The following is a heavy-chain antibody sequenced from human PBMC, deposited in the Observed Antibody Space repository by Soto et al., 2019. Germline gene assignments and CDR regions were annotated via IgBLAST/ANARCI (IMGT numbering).Heavy chain of an antibody. J-gene: IGHJ2*01. CDR3: XXXXXXXXXXWYFDL. CDR1: GGTFSSYT. Sequence: QVQLVQSGAEVKKPGSSVTVSCKASGGTFSSYTISWVRQAPGQGLEWMGGIIPIFGTANYAQKFQGRVTITADESTSTAYMELSSLRSEDTAVYYCXXXXXXXXXXWYFDLWGRGTLVTVSS. V-gene: IGHV1-69*12. CDR2: IIPIFGTA.